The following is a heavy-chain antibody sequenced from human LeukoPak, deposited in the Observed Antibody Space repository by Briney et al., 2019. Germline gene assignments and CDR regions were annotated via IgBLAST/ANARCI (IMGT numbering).Heavy chain of an antibody. D-gene: IGHD3-10*01. CDR3: AKVRGSGYYGSGSYFDY. CDR2: INPSGGST. CDR1: GYTFTSYY. J-gene: IGHJ4*02. Sequence: ASVKVYCKASGYTFTSYYMHWVRQAPGQGLEWMGIINPSGGSTSYAQKFQGRVTMTRDTSTSTVYMELSSLRAEDTAVYYCAKVRGSGYYGSGSYFDYWGQGTLVTVSS. V-gene: IGHV1-46*01.